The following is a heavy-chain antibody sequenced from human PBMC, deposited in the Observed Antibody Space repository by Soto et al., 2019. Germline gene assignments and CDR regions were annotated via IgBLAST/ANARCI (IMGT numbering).Heavy chain of an antibody. V-gene: IGHV3-72*01. CDR1: GFSLIDQY. D-gene: IGHD2-21*01. J-gene: IGHJ4*02. CDR2: TRNRVNRYTT. CDR3: VASWGDQRCLDY. Sequence: EVPLVESGGGSVQPGGSLRLSCAVSGFSLIDQYWDWLRQAPWHGLVWVGRTRNRVNRYTTEYAASVKSIITISSDDSKNSLYLQMTGMNTEATAVYYAVASWGDQRCLDYWGQGTLVTVSS.